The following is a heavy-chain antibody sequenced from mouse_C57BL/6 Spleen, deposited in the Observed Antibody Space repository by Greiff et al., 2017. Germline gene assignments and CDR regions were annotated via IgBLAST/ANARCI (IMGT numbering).Heavy chain of an antibody. D-gene: IGHD1-1*02. CDR3: ARWGGNYLDY. V-gene: IGHV1-18*01. CDR1: GYTFTDYN. Sequence: EVQLQQSGPELVKPGASVKIPCKASGYTFTDYNMDWVKQSHGKSLEWIGDINPNNGVTIYNQKFKGKATLTVDKSSSTAYMELRSLTSEDTAVYYCARWGGNYLDYWGQGTTLTVSS. J-gene: IGHJ2*01. CDR2: INPNNGVT.